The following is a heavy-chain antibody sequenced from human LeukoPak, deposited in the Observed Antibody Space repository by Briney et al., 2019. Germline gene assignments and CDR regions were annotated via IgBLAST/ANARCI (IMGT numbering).Heavy chain of an antibody. CDR2: ISSSSSYI. J-gene: IGHJ6*02. D-gene: IGHD6-13*01. Sequence: PGGSLRLSCAASGFTFSDYYMSWIRQAPGKGLEWVSSISSSSSYIYYADSVKGRFTISRDNAKNSLYLQMNSLRAEDTAVYYCAKGKAGTNAYGMDVWGQGTTVTVSS. V-gene: IGHV3-11*06. CDR1: GFTFSDYY. CDR3: AKGKAGTNAYGMDV.